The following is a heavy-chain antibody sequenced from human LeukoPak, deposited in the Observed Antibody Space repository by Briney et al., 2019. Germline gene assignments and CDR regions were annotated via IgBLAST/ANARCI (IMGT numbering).Heavy chain of an antibody. D-gene: IGHD2-21*02. Sequence: GGSLRLSCAISGISSDYYWLSWVRQAPGKGLEWVSAISGSGGSTYYADSVKGRFTISRDNSKNTLYLQMNSLRAEDTAVYYCAKVSIVVVTASHFDYWGQGTLVTVSS. J-gene: IGHJ4*02. CDR1: GISSDYYW. V-gene: IGHV3-23*01. CDR3: AKVSIVVVTASHFDY. CDR2: ISGSGGST.